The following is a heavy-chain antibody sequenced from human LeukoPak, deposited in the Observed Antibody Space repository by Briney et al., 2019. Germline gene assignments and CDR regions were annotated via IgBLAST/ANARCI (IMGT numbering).Heavy chain of an antibody. CDR2: ISGSGGST. CDR3: AKDPQYCDILTGPTGDAFDI. Sequence: GGSLRLSCAASGFTFSSYAMSWVRQAPGKGLEWVSAISGSGGSTYYADSVKGRFTISRDNSKNTLYLQMNSLRAEDTAVYYCAKDPQYCDILTGPTGDAFDIWGQGTMVTVSS. CDR1: GFTFSSYA. D-gene: IGHD3-9*01. V-gene: IGHV3-23*01. J-gene: IGHJ3*02.